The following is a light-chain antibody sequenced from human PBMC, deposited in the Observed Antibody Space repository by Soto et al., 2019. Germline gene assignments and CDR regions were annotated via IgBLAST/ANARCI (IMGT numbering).Light chain of an antibody. CDR1: QSISSW. CDR2: KAS. CDR3: QQYNSYPLT. V-gene: IGKV1-5*03. Sequence: DIQMTQSPSTLSAPVGDRVTITCRASQSISSWLAWYQQKPGKAPKLLIYKASSLESGVPSRFSGSGSGTEFTLTISSLQPDDFATYYCQQYNSYPLTFAGGTKVAIK. J-gene: IGKJ4*01.